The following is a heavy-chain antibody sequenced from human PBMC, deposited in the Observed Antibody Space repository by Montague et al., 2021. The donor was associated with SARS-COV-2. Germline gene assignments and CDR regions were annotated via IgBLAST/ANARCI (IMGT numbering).Heavy chain of an antibody. CDR3: ATGSAMVRGGWFDP. D-gene: IGHD3-10*01. CDR1: GYTLIELP. V-gene: IGHV1-24*01. CDR2: FDHEDGET. J-gene: IGHJ5*02. Sequence: SVKVSCKVSGYTLIELPMHWVRQAPGKGLEWMGGFDHEDGETIYAQKFQGRVSMTEDTSTDTAYMELSSLRSEDTAVYYCATGSAMVRGGWFDPWGQGTLVTVSS.